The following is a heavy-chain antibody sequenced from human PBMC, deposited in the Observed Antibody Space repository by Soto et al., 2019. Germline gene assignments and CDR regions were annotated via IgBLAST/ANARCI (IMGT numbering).Heavy chain of an antibody. J-gene: IGHJ4*02. CDR2: IVVGSGNT. Sequence: GASVKVSCKASGFTFTSSATQWVRQARGQRLEWIGWIVVGSGNTNYAQKFQERVTITRDMSTSTAYMELSSLRSEDTAVYYCAAGYGSGSYYPFDYWGQGTLVTVSS. CDR3: AAGYGSGSYYPFDY. D-gene: IGHD3-10*01. V-gene: IGHV1-58*02. CDR1: GFTFTSSA.